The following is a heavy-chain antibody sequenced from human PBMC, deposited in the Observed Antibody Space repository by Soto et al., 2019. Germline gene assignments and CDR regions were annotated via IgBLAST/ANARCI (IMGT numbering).Heavy chain of an antibody. CDR1: GGSINNHY. D-gene: IGHD6-6*01. V-gene: IGHV4-59*11. J-gene: IGHJ4*02. Sequence: SETLSLTCTVSGGSINNHYWSWIRQPPGQGLEWIGYIYYSGSTNYNPSLKSRVTISVDTSKNQFSLKLSSVTAADTAVYYCARVMYSSSSLYFDYWGQGTLVTVSS. CDR2: IYYSGST. CDR3: ARVMYSSSSLYFDY.